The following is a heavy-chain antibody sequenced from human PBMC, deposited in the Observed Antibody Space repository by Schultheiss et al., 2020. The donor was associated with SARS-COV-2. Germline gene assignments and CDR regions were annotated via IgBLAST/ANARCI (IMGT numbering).Heavy chain of an antibody. CDR1: GFTFSNAW. D-gene: IGHD3-3*01. Sequence: GGSLRLSCAASGFTFSNAWMSWVRQAPGKGLEWVGRIKSKTDGGTTDYAAPVKGRFTISRDDSKNTLYLQMNSLKTEDTAVYYCTTVSPESDFWSGYFTQTGYYYYYMDVWGKGTTVTVSS. CDR3: TTVSPESDFWSGYFTQTGYYYYYMDV. CDR2: IKSKTDGGTT. J-gene: IGHJ6*03. V-gene: IGHV3-15*01.